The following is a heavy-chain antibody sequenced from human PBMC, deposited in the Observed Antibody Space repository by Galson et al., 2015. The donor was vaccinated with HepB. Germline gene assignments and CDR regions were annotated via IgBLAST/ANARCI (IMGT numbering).Heavy chain of an antibody. V-gene: IGHV3-48*02. Sequence: SLRLSCAASGFTFSSYSMNWVRQAPGKGLEWVSYISSSSAIMSYADSVKGRFSISRDNAENSLYLQMHSLRDEDTAVYYCATLAARRDYYYYSYMDVWGKGTTVTVSS. D-gene: IGHD6-6*01. CDR1: GFTFSSYS. CDR3: ATLAARRDYYYYSYMDV. CDR2: ISSSSAIM. J-gene: IGHJ6*03.